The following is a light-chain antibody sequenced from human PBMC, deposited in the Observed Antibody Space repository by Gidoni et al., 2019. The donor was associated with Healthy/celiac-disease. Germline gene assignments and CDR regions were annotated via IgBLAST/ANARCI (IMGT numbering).Light chain of an antibody. J-gene: IGKJ1*01. CDR2: AAS. V-gene: IGKV1-39*01. Sequence: QKTQSPSSLSAAVGDRVTITCRASQSMSSYLNWYQQKPGKAPKLLIYAASSLQSGVPSRFSGSGSGTDFTLTISSLQPEDFATYYCQQSYSNPGTFXQXTKVEIK. CDR1: QSMSSY. CDR3: QQSYSNPGT.